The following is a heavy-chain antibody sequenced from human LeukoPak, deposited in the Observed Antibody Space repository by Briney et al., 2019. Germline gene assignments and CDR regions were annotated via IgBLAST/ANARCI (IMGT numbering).Heavy chain of an antibody. CDR1: GFTLSSYA. CDR2: IRGSGRIA. Sequence: GGSLRLSCAASGFTLSSYAMSWVRQAPGKGLEWVSGIRGSGRIANLADSVQGRFTISRDNSKNTLYLQMNSLRAEDSAIYYCAKRATVTTTYNYYYMDVWGKGTTVIVSS. D-gene: IGHD4-17*01. CDR3: AKRATVTTTYNYYYMDV. V-gene: IGHV3-23*01. J-gene: IGHJ6*03.